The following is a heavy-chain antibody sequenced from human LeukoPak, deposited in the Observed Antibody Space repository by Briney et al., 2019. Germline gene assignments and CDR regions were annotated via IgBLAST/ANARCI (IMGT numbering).Heavy chain of an antibody. D-gene: IGHD4-17*01. CDR1: GGSISSDDYY. J-gene: IGHJ6*02. V-gene: IGHV4-30-4*01. CDR3: ARATTVTTNYYGMDV. CDR2: IYYSGTT. Sequence: PSETLSLTCTVSGGSISSDDYYWSWGRQPPGKGLEWIGYIYYSGTTYYNPSLKSRIIISVDTSKTQFSLKLSSVTAADTAVYYCARATTVTTNYYGMDVWGQGTTVTVSS.